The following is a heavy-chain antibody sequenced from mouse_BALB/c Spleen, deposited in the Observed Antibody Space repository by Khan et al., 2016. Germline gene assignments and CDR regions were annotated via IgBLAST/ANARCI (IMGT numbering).Heavy chain of an antibody. V-gene: IGHV1-54*01. CDR2: INPGSGGT. CDR3: ANRYDYAMDY. D-gene: IGHD2-14*01. CDR1: GYAFTNYL. J-gene: IGHJ4*01. Sequence: QVQLKESGAELVRPGTSVKVSCKASGYAFTNYLIEWVKQRPGQGLEWIGVINPGSGGTNYNEKFKGKATLTADKSSSTAYMQLSSLTSDDSAVYVCANRYDYAMDYWGQGTSVTVAS.